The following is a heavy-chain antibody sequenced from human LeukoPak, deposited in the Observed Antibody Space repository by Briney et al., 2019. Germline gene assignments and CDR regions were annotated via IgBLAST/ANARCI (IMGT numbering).Heavy chain of an antibody. Sequence: PSETLSLTCTVSGGSISSYHWSWIRQPPGKGLEWIGYIYYSGSTNYNPSLKSRVTISVDTSKHQFSLKLSSVTAADTAVYYCARGSPIVVVPAANWFDPWGQGTLVTVSS. CDR2: IYYSGST. D-gene: IGHD2-2*01. CDR3: ARGSPIVVVPAANWFDP. V-gene: IGHV4-59*01. CDR1: GGSISSYH. J-gene: IGHJ5*02.